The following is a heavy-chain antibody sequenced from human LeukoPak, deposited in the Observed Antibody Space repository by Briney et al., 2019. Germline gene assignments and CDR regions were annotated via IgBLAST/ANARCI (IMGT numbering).Heavy chain of an antibody. Sequence: GGSLRLSCAASGFTFSSYGMHWVRQAPGKGLEWVAVIWYDGSNKYYADSVKGRFTISRDNSKNTLYLQMNSLRADDTAVYYCARGNIVVVTATASPYDAFDIWGQGTMVTVSS. V-gene: IGHV3-33*01. CDR1: GFTFSSYG. J-gene: IGHJ3*02. CDR2: IWYDGSNK. D-gene: IGHD2-15*01. CDR3: ARGNIVVVTATASPYDAFDI.